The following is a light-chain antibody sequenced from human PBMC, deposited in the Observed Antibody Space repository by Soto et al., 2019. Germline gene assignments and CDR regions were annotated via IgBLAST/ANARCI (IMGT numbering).Light chain of an antibody. CDR1: QTVSSN. CDR3: QQSNNWPYT. Sequence: EIVMTQSPATLSVSPGERATLSCRASQTVSSNLAWYQQKPGQPPRLLVYGASTRATDIPARFSGSGSGTEFTLTISSLQSEDFAVSYCQQSNNWPYTFGQGTKLEIK. V-gene: IGKV3-15*01. J-gene: IGKJ2*01. CDR2: GAS.